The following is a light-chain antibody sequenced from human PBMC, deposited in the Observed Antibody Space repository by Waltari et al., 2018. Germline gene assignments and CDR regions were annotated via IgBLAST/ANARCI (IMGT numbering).Light chain of an antibody. J-gene: IGKJ5*01. CDR3: QQRSNWPKIT. Sequence: IVLTQSPATLSLYPGERATLSCRASQSVGSFLAWYQHKPGQAPRLLIYDASNRATGIPARFSGSGSGTDFTLTISSLEPEDFAVYYCQQRSNWPKITFGQGTRLEIK. CDR2: DAS. CDR1: QSVGSF. V-gene: IGKV3-11*01.